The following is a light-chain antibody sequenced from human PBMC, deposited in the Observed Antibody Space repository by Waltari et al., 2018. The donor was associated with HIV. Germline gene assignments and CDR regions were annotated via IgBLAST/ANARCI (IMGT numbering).Light chain of an antibody. Sequence: DIQLTQSPSTLSASVVDRVTFTCRASQNINVWLACYQQKPGHAPKILISKASLLEAGVTSRFSGSGSGTEFTLTIRGLQSDNFATYYCQQYRTYVTVGQGTQVEIK. V-gene: IGKV1-5*03. CDR3: QQYRTYVT. CDR2: KAS. J-gene: IGKJ2*01. CDR1: QNINVW.